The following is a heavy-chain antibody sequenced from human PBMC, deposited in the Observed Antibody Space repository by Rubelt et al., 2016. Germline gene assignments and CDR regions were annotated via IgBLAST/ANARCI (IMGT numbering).Heavy chain of an antibody. CDR2: IRYDGCNQ. CDR3: AKPARLDYGINAEYFQH. D-gene: IGHD4-17*01. J-gene: IGHJ1*01. V-gene: IGHV3-30*02. Sequence: QVQLVESGGGVVQPGGSLRLSCAASGFTFSSYGMHWVRQAPGKGLEGVAFIRYDGCNQYYADSVKGRFTISRDNSKNTLYLQMNSLRAEDTAVYYCAKPARLDYGINAEYFQHWGQGTLVTVSS. CDR1: GFTFSSYG.